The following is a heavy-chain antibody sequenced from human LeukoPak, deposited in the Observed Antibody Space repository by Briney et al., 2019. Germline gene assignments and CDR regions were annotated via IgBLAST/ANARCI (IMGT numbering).Heavy chain of an antibody. Sequence: GASVKVSCKASGYTFTSYYMHWVRQAPGQGLEWMGIINPSGGSTSYAQKFQGRVTMTRDTSTSTVYMELSSLRSEDTAVYYCARDHYYDSSGYYPSDYWGQGTLVTVSS. CDR1: GYTFTSYY. CDR2: INPSGGST. V-gene: IGHV1-46*01. CDR3: ARDHYYDSSGYYPSDY. J-gene: IGHJ4*02. D-gene: IGHD3-22*01.